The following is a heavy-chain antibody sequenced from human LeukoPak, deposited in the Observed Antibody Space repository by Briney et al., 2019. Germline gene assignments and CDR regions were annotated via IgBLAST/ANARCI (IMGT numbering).Heavy chain of an antibody. CDR2: IIPIFGTA. CDR1: GGTFSSYA. CDR3: ATGISIVGATIQEDY. V-gene: IGHV1-69*13. J-gene: IGHJ4*02. D-gene: IGHD1-26*01. Sequence: GASVKVSCKASGGTFSSYAISWVRQVPGQGLEWMGGIIPIFGTANYAQKFQGRVTITADESTSTAYMELSSLRSEDTAVYYCATGISIVGATIQEDYWGQGTLVTVSS.